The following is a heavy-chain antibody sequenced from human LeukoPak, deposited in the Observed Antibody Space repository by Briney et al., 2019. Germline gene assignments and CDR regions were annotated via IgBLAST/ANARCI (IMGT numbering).Heavy chain of an antibody. CDR3: AKYRSQDYYDSSGYYLPRE. J-gene: IGHJ4*02. CDR2: ISYIGGNT. CDR1: GFTFSSYA. D-gene: IGHD3-22*01. Sequence: GGSLRLSCAASGFTFSSYAMFWVRQAPGKGLDWVSGISYIGGNTYYADSVKGRFTISRDNSKNTLYLQMNSLRAEDTAVYYCAKYRSQDYYDSSGYYLPREWGQGTLVTVSS. V-gene: IGHV3-23*01.